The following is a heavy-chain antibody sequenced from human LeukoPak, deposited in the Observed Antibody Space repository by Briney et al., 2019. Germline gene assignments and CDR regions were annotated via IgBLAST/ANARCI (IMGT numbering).Heavy chain of an antibody. V-gene: IGHV3-11*01. CDR3: AGSSGNDAFDI. CDR2: ISSSGSTI. CDR1: GFTFSDYY. D-gene: IGHD3-22*01. Sequence: GGALRLSCAASGFTFSDYYMSWIRQAPGKGLEWVSYISSSGSTIYYADSVKGRFTISRDNAKNSLYLQMNSLRAEDTAVYYCAGSSGNDAFDIWGQGTMVTVSS. J-gene: IGHJ3*02.